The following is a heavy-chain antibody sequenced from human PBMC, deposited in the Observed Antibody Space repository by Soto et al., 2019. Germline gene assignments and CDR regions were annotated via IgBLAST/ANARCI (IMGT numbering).Heavy chain of an antibody. CDR3: ARGVMSYDFWSGYDYYYYVMDV. CDR1: GGSFSGYY. D-gene: IGHD3-3*01. CDR2: INHRGST. Sequence: PSETLSLTCGVYGGSFSGYYWSWIRQPPGKGLGWIGEINHRGSTNYNPSLKSRVTISVDTSKNQFSLKLSSVTAADTAVYYCARGVMSYDFWSGYDYYYYVMDVWGQGTTVTVSS. V-gene: IGHV4-34*01. J-gene: IGHJ6*02.